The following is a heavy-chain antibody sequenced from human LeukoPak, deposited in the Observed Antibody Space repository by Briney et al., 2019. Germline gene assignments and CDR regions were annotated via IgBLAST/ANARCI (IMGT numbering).Heavy chain of an antibody. V-gene: IGHV4-34*01. CDR3: ARGQWFGESTFDY. CDR1: GGSFSGYY. Sequence: SETLSLTCAVYGGSFSGYYWSWIRQPPGKGLEWIGEINHSGSTNYNPPLKSRVTISVDTSKNQFSLKLSSVTAADTAVYYCARGQWFGESTFDYWGQGTLVTVSS. J-gene: IGHJ4*02. CDR2: INHSGST. D-gene: IGHD3-10*01.